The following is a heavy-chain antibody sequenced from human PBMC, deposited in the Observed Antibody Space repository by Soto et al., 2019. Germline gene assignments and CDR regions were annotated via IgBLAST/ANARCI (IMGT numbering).Heavy chain of an antibody. D-gene: IGHD3-22*01. CDR2: IFHSGIT. CDR1: GDSFSNHY. J-gene: IGHJ5*01. CDR3: ARDRYFYDSRGYYRALDS. V-gene: IGHV4-59*11. Sequence: SETLSLTCTISGDSFSNHYWTWIRQSPGKGLEWIGYIFHSGITDYNPSVKSRVTISIDKSRNLFSLNLTSVTAADTAVYYCARDRYFYDSRGYYRALDSWGQGTLVTVSS.